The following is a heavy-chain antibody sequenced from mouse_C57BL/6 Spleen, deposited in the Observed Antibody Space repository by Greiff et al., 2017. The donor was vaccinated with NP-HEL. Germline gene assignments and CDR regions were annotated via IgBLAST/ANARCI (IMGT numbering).Heavy chain of an antibody. CDR2: IHPNSGST. D-gene: IGHD2-2*01. J-gene: IGHJ3*01. CDR1: GYTFTSYW. V-gene: IGHV1-64*01. Sequence: SGAELVKPGASVKLSCKASGYTFTSYWMHWVKQRPGQGLEWIGMIHPNSGSTNYNEKFKSKATLTVDKSSSTAYMQLSSLTSEDSAVYYCATSYGYDRGFAYWGQGTLVTVSA. CDR3: ATSYGYDRGFAY.